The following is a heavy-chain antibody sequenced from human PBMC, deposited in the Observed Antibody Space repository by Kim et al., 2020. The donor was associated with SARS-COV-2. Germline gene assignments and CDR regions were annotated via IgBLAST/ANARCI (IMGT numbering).Heavy chain of an antibody. Sequence: GESLKISCKGSGYSFTDFWIGWVRQMPGKGLEWMGIIYPGDSDTRYSPAFQGQVTISADKSISTAYLQWTSLKASDTPIYYCARNSSTEFIFVWINYWGQ. CDR3: ARNSSTEFIFVWINY. D-gene: IGHD3-3*02. J-gene: IGHJ4*02. CDR2: IYPGDSDT. V-gene: IGHV5-51*01. CDR1: GYSFTDFW.